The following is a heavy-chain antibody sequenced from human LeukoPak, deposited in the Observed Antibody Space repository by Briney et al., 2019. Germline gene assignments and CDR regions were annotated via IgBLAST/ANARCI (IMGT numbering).Heavy chain of an antibody. Sequence: ASVTVSCKASGYTFTGYYMHWVRQAPGQGLEWMGWINPNSGGTNYAQKFQGRVTMTRDTSISTAYMELSRLRSDDTAVYYCARARVVGAGWFDPWGQGTLVTVSS. J-gene: IGHJ5*02. V-gene: IGHV1-2*02. CDR2: INPNSGGT. CDR3: ARARVVGAGWFDP. CDR1: GYTFTGYY. D-gene: IGHD1-26*01.